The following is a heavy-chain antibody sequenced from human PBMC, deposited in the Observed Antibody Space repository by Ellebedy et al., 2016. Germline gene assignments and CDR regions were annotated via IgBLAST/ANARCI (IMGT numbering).Heavy chain of an antibody. CDR1: GFTFEDHA. V-gene: IGHV3-9*01. CDR2: ITWNSGKI. Sequence: SLKISXKASGFTFEDHAMHWVRQAPGKGLEWVTVITWNSGKIRYADSVRGRFTVSRDNARNSLSLQMNSLRAEDTAVYYCARDGWGYLLDYWGQGTLVTVSS. D-gene: IGHD7-27*01. J-gene: IGHJ4*02. CDR3: ARDGWGYLLDY.